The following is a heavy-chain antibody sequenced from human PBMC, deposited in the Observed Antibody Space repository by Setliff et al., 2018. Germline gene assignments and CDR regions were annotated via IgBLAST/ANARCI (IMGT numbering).Heavy chain of an antibody. V-gene: IGHV4-4*08. CDR2: IHYSGST. CDR1: GGSINRDY. J-gene: IGHJ4*02. Sequence: PSETLSLPCSVSGGSINRDYWNWTRQPPGKGLEWIGYIHYSGSTNYNPSLKSRVPISIDTSKNHFSLKLDSVTAADTALYYCARESRFGYSGYDCAFDYWGQGMLVTVSS. D-gene: IGHD5-12*01. CDR3: ARESRFGYSGYDCAFDY.